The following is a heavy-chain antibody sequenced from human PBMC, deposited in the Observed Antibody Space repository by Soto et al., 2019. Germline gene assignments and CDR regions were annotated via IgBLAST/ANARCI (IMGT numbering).Heavy chain of an antibody. J-gene: IGHJ3*02. Sequence: RWSLRPSCAASVFTFSDYWMSWFRLSPGKGLEWVANIKHDGSDIRYVDSVKGRFTMSRDNAENSLYLQMSSLGDEDTAMYYCARDPYGNGYGAFDIWGQGTMVTVSS. V-gene: IGHV3-7*03. CDR2: IKHDGSDI. CDR3: ARDPYGNGYGAFDI. D-gene: IGHD3-22*01. CDR1: VFTFSDYW.